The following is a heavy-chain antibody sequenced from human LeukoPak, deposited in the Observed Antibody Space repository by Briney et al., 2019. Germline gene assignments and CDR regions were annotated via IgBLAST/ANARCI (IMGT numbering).Heavy chain of an antibody. Sequence: PGGSLRLSCAASGFTFSNYWMTWVRQAPGKGLEWVANIKQDGSERDYVDSVKGRFTISRDDAKNSLYLQMNSLRAEDTAVYYCARVDAHGLFGDYWGQGTLVTVSS. CDR3: ARVDAHGLFGDY. CDR2: IKQDGSER. D-gene: IGHD2-21*01. V-gene: IGHV3-7*01. J-gene: IGHJ4*02. CDR1: GFTFSNYW.